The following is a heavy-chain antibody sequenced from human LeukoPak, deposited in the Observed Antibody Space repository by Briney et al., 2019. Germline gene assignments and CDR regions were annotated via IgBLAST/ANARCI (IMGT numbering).Heavy chain of an antibody. J-gene: IGHJ3*02. D-gene: IGHD6-6*01. CDR2: IYYSGST. V-gene: IGHV4-59*01. CDR1: GGSISGYY. Sequence: AETLSLTCTVSGGSISGYYWSWIRQPPGKGLEWIGYIYYSGSTNYNPSLKSRVTISVDTSKNQFSLKLSSVTAADTAVYYCGRVGGRSKAAKGDAFDIWGQGTMVTVSS. CDR3: GRVGGRSKAAKGDAFDI.